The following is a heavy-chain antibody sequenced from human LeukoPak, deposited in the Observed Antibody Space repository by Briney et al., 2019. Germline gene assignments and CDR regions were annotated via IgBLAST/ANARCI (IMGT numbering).Heavy chain of an antibody. CDR1: DGSISTCY. CDR3: ARQRGIIGTTDWFDP. Sequence: PSETLSLTCSVSDGSISTCYWAWIRQPPGKGLEWIGYVYYSGSTKYNPSLESRVTISIDTSKGQFSLNLSSVTAADTAVYYCARQRGIIGTTDWFDPWGQGTLVTVSS. V-gene: IGHV4-59*08. D-gene: IGHD1-7*01. J-gene: IGHJ5*02. CDR2: VYYSGST.